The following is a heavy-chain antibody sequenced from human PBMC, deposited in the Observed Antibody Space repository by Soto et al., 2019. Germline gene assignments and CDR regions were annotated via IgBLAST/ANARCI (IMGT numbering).Heavy chain of an antibody. Sequence: QVQLQQWGAGLLKPSETLSLTCAVYGGSFSGYYWSWIRQPPGKGLEWIGEINHSGSTNYNPSLKSRVTISVDTSKNQFSLKLSSVTAADTAVYYCAGGLMITFGGVIANYFDYWGQGTLVTVSS. CDR2: INHSGST. D-gene: IGHD3-16*02. CDR1: GGSFSGYY. V-gene: IGHV4-34*01. J-gene: IGHJ4*02. CDR3: AGGLMITFGGVIANYFDY.